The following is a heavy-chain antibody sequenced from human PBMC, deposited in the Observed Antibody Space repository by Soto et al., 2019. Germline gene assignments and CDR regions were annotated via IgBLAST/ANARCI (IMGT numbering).Heavy chain of an antibody. D-gene: IGHD4-17*01. CDR2: ISSSSSYI. J-gene: IGHJ2*01. CDR3: PRGADYGDDGVSWYFLL. Sequence: EVQLVESGGGLVKPGGSLRLSCAASGFTFSSYSMNWVRQAPGKGLEWVSSISSSSSYIYYADSVKGRFTISRDNAKNSLYLQLNSQSAQVTAMSYCPRGADYGDDGVSWYFLLWGRGPLGTVSS. CDR1: GFTFSSYS. V-gene: IGHV3-21*04.